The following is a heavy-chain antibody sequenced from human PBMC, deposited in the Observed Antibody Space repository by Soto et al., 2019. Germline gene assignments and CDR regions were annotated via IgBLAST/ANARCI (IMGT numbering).Heavy chain of an antibody. D-gene: IGHD3-10*01. CDR2: IWFDGSNR. CDR3: AREGFDHDFGSESYYHRFDY. CDR1: GFSFKNYG. Sequence: QVQLVESGGGVVQAGKSLRLSCAASGFSFKNYGMHWVRQAPGKGLEWVAVIWFDGSNRLFADSVKGRFTISRDDSKNTVDMQMNSLRVEDTAVYYCAREGFDHDFGSESYYHRFDYWGQGIPVTVSS. V-gene: IGHV3-33*01. J-gene: IGHJ4*02.